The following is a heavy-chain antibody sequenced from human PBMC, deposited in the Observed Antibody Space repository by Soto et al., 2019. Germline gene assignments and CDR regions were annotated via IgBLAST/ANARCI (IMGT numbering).Heavy chain of an antibody. D-gene: IGHD2-2*01. V-gene: IGHV1-18*01. Sequence: QVQLVQSGAEVKKHGASVKVSCKASGYTFTTHGISWVRQAPGQGLEWMGWVSGDNGHTNYAQSLQGRVTMTTDTSTNTAYMEPRSLRSDHTAAYYCARDLGYCRSATCYREWFDPWGQGTLVTVSS. CDR1: GYTFTTHG. CDR3: ARDLGYCRSATCYREWFDP. CDR2: VSGDNGHT. J-gene: IGHJ5*02.